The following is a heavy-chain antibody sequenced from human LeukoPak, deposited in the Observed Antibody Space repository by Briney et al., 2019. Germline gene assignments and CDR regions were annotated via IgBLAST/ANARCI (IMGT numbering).Heavy chain of an antibody. CDR3: ARDKAARHLDY. D-gene: IGHD6-6*01. V-gene: IGHV3-33*01. CDR2: IWYDGSNK. Sequence: GGSLRLSCAASGFTFSDHGMHWVRQAPGKGLEWLAVIWYDGSNKDYADSVKGRFTISRDDSKNTLYLQMNSLVAEDTAVYYCARDKAARHLDYWGQGTLVIVSS. CDR1: GFTFSDHG. J-gene: IGHJ4*02.